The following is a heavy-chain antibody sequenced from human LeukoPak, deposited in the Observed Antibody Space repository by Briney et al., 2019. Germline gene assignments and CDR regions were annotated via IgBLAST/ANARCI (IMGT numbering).Heavy chain of an antibody. J-gene: IGHJ3*02. V-gene: IGHV1-2*02. CDR3: ARDQEWELLPTSDASTDAFDI. Sequence: ASVKVSCKASGYTFTGYYMHWVRQAPGQGLEWMGWINPNSGGTNYAQEFQGRVTMTRDTSISTAYMELSRLRSDDTAVYYCARDQEWELLPTSDASTDAFDIWGQGTMVTVSS. D-gene: IGHD1-26*01. CDR2: INPNSGGT. CDR1: GYTFTGYY.